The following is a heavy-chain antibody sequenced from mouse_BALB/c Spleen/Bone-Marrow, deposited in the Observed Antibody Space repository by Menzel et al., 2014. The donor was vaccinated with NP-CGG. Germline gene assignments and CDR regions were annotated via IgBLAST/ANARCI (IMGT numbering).Heavy chain of an antibody. Sequence: EVQIVESGAELVKPGASVQLSSTASGFNIKDTYMHWVKQRPEQGLEWIGRIDPANGNTKYDPKFQGKATITADTSSNTAYLQLRSLTSEDTAVYYCARVFSNAMDYWGQGTSVPVSS. CDR2: IDPANGNT. J-gene: IGHJ4*01. D-gene: IGHD6-2*01. V-gene: IGHV14-3*02. CDR1: GFNIKDTY. CDR3: ARVFSNAMDY.